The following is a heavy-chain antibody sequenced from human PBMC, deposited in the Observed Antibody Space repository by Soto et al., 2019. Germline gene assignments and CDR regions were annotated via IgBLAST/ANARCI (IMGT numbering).Heavy chain of an antibody. J-gene: IGHJ6*02. CDR3: ARLGFDLDTLSPYYNVHHYYGVDV. V-gene: IGHV1-18*01. D-gene: IGHD3-9*01. CDR1: GYTFTSYG. CDR2: ISAYNGNT. Sequence: ASVKVSCKASGYTFTSYGISWVRQAPGQGLEWMGWISAYNGNTNYAQKLQGRVTMTTDTSTSTAYMELSSLRSDDTAMYFCARLGFDLDTLSPYYNVHHYYGVDVWGQGTTVTVSS.